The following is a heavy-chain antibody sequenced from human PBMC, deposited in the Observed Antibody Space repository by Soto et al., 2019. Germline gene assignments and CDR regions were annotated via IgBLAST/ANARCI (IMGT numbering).Heavy chain of an antibody. CDR1: GGSFSGYY. D-gene: IGHD3-10*01. CDR2: INHSGST. Sequence: SETLSLTCAVYGGSFSGYYWSWIRQPPGKGLEWIGEINHSGSTNYNPSLKSRVTISVDTSKNQFSLKLSSVTAADTAVYYCARFGWAHYGMDVWGQGTTVTVS. J-gene: IGHJ6*02. CDR3: ARFGWAHYGMDV. V-gene: IGHV4-34*01.